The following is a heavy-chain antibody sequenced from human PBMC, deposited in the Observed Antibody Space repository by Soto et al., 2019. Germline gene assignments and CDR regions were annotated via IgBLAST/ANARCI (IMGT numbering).Heavy chain of an antibody. CDR2: ISSSSSTI. Sequence: GGSLRLSCAASGFTFSSYSMNWVRQAPGKGLEWVSYISSSSSTIYYADSVKGRFTISRDNAKNSLYLQMNSLRAEDTAVYYCARIVYYDYIWGSYRYTFFDYWGQGTLVTVSS. V-gene: IGHV3-48*01. J-gene: IGHJ4*02. CDR1: GFTFSSYS. D-gene: IGHD3-16*02. CDR3: ARIVYYDYIWGSYRYTFFDY.